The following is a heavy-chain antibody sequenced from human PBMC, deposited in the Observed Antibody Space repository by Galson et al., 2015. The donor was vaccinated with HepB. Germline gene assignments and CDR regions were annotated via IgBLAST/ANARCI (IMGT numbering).Heavy chain of an antibody. CDR1: GGSISSYY. V-gene: IGHV4-59*01. J-gene: IGHJ4*02. CDR2: IYYSGST. CDR3: ARVITGSGIDY. Sequence: SETLSLTCTVSGGSISSYYWSWIRQPPGKGLEWIGYIYYSGSTNYNPSLKSRVTISVDTSKNQFSLKLSSVTAADTAVYYCARVITGSGIDYWGQGTLVTVSS. D-gene: IGHD3-10*01.